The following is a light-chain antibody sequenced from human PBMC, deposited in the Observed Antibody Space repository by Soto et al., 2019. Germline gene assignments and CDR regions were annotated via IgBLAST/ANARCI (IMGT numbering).Light chain of an antibody. CDR1: QRVAGNY. Sequence: EVVMTQSPGTLSLSPGERATLSCRASQRVAGNYLAWYQQKPGQAPRVLIYEASGRATDIPPRFSGSGSGTDFTLAISSLEPEDFAVYYCQQRSSWPPTITFGQGTRLEIK. CDR3: QQRSSWPPTIT. J-gene: IGKJ5*01. V-gene: IGKV3D-20*02. CDR2: EAS.